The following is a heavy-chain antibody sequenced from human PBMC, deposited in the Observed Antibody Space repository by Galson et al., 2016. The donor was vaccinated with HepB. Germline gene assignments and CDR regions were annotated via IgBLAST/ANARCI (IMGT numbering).Heavy chain of an antibody. V-gene: IGHV4-39*01. J-gene: IGHJ2*01. CDR3: ARRVSDRWYESFEGYFDL. D-gene: IGHD4-23*01. CDR2: IYYSGNS. CDR1: GGSIISTTYY. Sequence: SETLSLTCTVSGGSIISTTYYWGWIRQSPGKGLEWIATIYYSGNSYYNPSLKSRVAISVDTSKNQFSLRLTSVTAADTAVYFCARRVSDRWYESFEGYFDLWGRGTLVTVSS.